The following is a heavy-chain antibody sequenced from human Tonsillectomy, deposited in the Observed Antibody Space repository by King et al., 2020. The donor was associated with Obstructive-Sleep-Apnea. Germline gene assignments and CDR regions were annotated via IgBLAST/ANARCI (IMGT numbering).Heavy chain of an antibody. D-gene: IGHD3-16*01. Sequence: QLVQSGAEVKEPGASVKVSCKASGYTFTNYYMHWVRQAPGHGLEWMGMINPNGGSTSCAQKFQGRVTMTRDTSTSTAHMELSSLRSEDTAMYYCARGCLVASSFDYWGQGTPVTVSS. CDR2: INPNGGST. V-gene: IGHV1-46*01. J-gene: IGHJ4*02. CDR1: GYTFTNYY. CDR3: ARGCLVASSFDY.